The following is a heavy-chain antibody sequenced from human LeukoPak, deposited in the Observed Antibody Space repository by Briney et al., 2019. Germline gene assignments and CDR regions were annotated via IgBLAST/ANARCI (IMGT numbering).Heavy chain of an antibody. Sequence: PSETLSLTCAVCGGSFSGYYWSWIRQPPGKGLEWIGEIIHSGSTNYNPSLKSRVTISVDTSKNQFSLKLGSVTAADTAVYYCARGPPHSSGWYYYYYMDVWGKGTTVTVSS. D-gene: IGHD6-19*01. V-gene: IGHV4-34*01. CDR2: IIHSGST. CDR1: GGSFSGYY. CDR3: ARGPPHSSGWYYYYYMDV. J-gene: IGHJ6*03.